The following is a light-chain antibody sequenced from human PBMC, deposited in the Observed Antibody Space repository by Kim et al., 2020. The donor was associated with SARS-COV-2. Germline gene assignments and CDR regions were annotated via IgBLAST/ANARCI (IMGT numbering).Light chain of an antibody. CDR1: QSISSW. CDR2: RAS. V-gene: IGKV1-5*03. Sequence: DIQMTQSPSTLYASVGDRVTISCRASQSISSWLAWYQQKPGKAPKLLIYRASSLESGVPSRFSGTGSGTEFTLTISSLQPDDFATYYCHQYKSPWTFGQGTKVDIK. J-gene: IGKJ1*01. CDR3: HQYKSPWT.